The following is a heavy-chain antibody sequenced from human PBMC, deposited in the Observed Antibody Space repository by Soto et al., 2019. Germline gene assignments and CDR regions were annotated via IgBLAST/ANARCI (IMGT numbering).Heavy chain of an antibody. Sequence: QVQLVQSGAEVKKPGASVKVSCKASSYTFTSYGIIWVRQAPGQGLEWMGWISAYNGNTNYAQKLQGRVTMTTDTSTSTAYTELRSLRSDDTAVYYSARERSRTTASHGMDVWGQGTTVTVSS. J-gene: IGHJ6*02. V-gene: IGHV1-18*01. CDR3: ARERSRTTASHGMDV. CDR1: SYTFTSYG. D-gene: IGHD4-17*01. CDR2: ISAYNGNT.